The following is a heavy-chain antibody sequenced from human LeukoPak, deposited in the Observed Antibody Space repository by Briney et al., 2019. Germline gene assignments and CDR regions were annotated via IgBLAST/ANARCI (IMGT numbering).Heavy chain of an antibody. CDR1: GYTFTSQV. CDR2: MNPNSGNT. D-gene: IGHD3-16*01. V-gene: IGHV1-8*01. J-gene: IGHJ4*02. Sequence: PWASVKVSCKASGYTFTSQVINGVGQATGEGLEWMGWMNPNSGNTGYAQKFQGRVTMTRNTSISTAYMELSSLRSEDTAVYYCARGYASDYWGQGTLVTVSS. CDR3: ARGYASDY.